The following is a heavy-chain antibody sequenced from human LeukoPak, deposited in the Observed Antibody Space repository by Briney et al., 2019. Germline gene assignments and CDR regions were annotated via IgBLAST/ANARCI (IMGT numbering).Heavy chain of an antibody. J-gene: IGHJ4*02. Sequence: GGSLRLSCAASGFTFSSYAMSWVRQAPGRGLEWVSAISGSGGSTYYADSVKGRFTISRDNSKNTLYLQMNSLRAEDTAVYYCAKGYHILTGYYNYWGQGTLVTVSS. V-gene: IGHV3-23*01. CDR3: AKGYHILTGYYNY. D-gene: IGHD3-9*01. CDR2: ISGSGGST. CDR1: GFTFSSYA.